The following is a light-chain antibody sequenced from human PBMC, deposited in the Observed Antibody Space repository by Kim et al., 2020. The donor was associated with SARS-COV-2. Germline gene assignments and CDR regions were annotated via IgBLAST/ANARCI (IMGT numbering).Light chain of an antibody. CDR3: HVWNSSSNQGV. Sequence: PGKTTKITCVGADIGAKALHWYQQKPGRAPALVIYFDTDRPSGIPERFSGSNSENTATLTISRVEAGDEADYYCHVWNSSSNQGVFGGGTKLTVL. CDR2: FDT. V-gene: IGLV3-21*04. CDR1: DIGAKA. J-gene: IGLJ2*01.